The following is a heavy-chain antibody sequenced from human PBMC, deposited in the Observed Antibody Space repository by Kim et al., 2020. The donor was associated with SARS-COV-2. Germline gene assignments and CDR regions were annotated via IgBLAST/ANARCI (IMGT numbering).Heavy chain of an antibody. Sequence: GGSLRLSCGASGFTFSDYAMSWVRQAPGKGLQWVSTDSSGATSTYYADSVKGRFTISRDNSKNTLYMQMNSLRAEDTALYYCVKGGGSIYRYFDYWGQGTLVTVSS. V-gene: IGHV3-23*01. CDR3: VKGGGSIYRYFDY. J-gene: IGHJ4*02. CDR1: GFTFSDYA. CDR2: DSSGATST.